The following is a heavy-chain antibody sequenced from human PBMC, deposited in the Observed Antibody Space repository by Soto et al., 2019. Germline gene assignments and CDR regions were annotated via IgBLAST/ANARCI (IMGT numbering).Heavy chain of an antibody. J-gene: IGHJ5*02. Sequence: GASVKVSCKASGYTFTGYYMHWVRQAPGQGLEWMGWINPNSGGTNYAQKFQGWVTMTRDTSISTAYMELSRLRSDDTAVYYCARSPYCSGGSCYSPLSAWGQGSLVTVSS. V-gene: IGHV1-2*04. CDR1: GYTFTGYY. D-gene: IGHD2-15*01. CDR2: INPNSGGT. CDR3: ARSPYCSGGSCYSPLSA.